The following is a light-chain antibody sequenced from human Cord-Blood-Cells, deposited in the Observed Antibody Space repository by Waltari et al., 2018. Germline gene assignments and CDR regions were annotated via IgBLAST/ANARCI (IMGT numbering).Light chain of an antibody. Sequence: QSVLTQPPSASGTPGQRVTISCSGSSSNIGRNTVNWYQQRPGTAPKLLIYINNQRPSGVPDRFSGSKSGTSASLAISGLQSEDEADYYCAAWDDSLNGWVFGGGTKLTVL. CDR2: INN. V-gene: IGLV1-44*01. CDR1: SSNIGRNT. J-gene: IGLJ3*02. CDR3: AAWDDSLNGWV.